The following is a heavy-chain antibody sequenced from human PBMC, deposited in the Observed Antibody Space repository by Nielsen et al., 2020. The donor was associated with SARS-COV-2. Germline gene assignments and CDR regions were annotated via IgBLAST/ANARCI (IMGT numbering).Heavy chain of an antibody. J-gene: IGHJ6*02. Sequence: GESLKISCAASGFTFSSYGMHWVRQAPGKGLEWVAVIWYDGSNKYYADSVKGRFTISRDNSKNTLYLQMNSLRAEDTAVYYCARDLSGSWNYYYYYGMDVWGQGTTVTVSS. CDR2: IWYDGSNK. CDR1: GFTFSSYG. CDR3: ARDLSGSWNYYYYYGMDV. V-gene: IGHV3-33*01. D-gene: IGHD6-13*01.